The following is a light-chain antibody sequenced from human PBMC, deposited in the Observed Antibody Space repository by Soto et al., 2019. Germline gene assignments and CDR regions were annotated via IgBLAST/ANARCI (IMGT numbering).Light chain of an antibody. J-gene: IGKJ5*01. CDR3: QQLNSYPLT. CDR2: XXX. CDR1: QGISSY. V-gene: IGKV1-9*01. Sequence: IQLSLSPSSLSASVGDRVTITCRASQGISSYLAWDQQKPGKXXXXXXXXXXXXXXGGXXRFSGSGSGTDFTLTISSLQPEDFATYYCQQLNSYPLTFGQGTRLEIK.